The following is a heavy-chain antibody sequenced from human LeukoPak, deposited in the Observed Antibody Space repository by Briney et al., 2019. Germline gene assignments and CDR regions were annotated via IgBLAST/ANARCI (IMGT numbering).Heavy chain of an antibody. CDR1: EFSFSSYD. D-gene: IGHD3-10*01. V-gene: IGHV3-23*01. CDR3: AKVLNFGSWRAVHY. J-gene: IGHJ4*02. CDR2: ISGDGVT. Sequence: GGSQRLSCAASEFSFSSYDMSWVRQTLEKGLEWVSSISGDGVTFYADSVKGRFTISRDKSKNTLYLQMNSLRTDDTAIYYCAKVLNFGSWRAVHYWGQGSLVTVSS.